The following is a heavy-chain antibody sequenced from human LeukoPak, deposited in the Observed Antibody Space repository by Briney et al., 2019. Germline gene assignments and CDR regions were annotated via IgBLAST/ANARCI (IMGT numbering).Heavy chain of an antibody. J-gene: IGHJ6*03. CDR3: ARGVGSWLYYYYYMDV. Sequence: ASVKVSCKASGYTFTSYDINWVRQAPGQGLEWMGIINPSGGSTSYAQKFQGRVTMTRDTSTSTVYMELSSLRSEDTAAYYCARGVGSWLYYYYYMDVWGKGTTVTISS. D-gene: IGHD6-13*01. V-gene: IGHV1-46*01. CDR2: INPSGGST. CDR1: GYTFTSYD.